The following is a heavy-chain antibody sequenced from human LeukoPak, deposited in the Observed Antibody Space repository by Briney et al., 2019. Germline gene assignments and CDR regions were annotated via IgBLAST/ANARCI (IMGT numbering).Heavy chain of an antibody. CDR2: IGSSGATI. CDR3: ARLSDALDY. J-gene: IGHJ4*02. D-gene: IGHD2-21*02. Sequence: PGGSLRLSCAASGFTFSSYEMNWVRQAPGKGLEWVSFIGSSGATIYYADSVKGRFTISRDNAKNSLYLQMNGLRAEDTAVYYCARLSDALDYWGQGTLVTVSS. CDR1: GFTFSSYE. V-gene: IGHV3-48*03.